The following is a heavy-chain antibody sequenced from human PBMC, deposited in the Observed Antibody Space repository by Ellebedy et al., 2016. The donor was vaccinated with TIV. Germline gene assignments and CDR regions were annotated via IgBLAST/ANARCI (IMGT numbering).Heavy chain of an antibody. CDR1: GSSFSDHY. V-gene: IGHV3-72*01. Sequence: GESLKISCAASGSSFSDHYMDWVRQAPGRGLEWVARIRNRANNYMTEYAASVKGRFTISRDDSKNSLSLQMNSLKIEDTAVYFCARAAYGHGYDYWGQGTLVTVS. D-gene: IGHD5-24*01. J-gene: IGHJ4*02. CDR2: IRNRANNYMT. CDR3: ARAAYGHGYDY.